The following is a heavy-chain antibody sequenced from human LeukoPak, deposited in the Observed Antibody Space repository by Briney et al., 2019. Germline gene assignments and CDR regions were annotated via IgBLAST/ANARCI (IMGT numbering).Heavy chain of an antibody. CDR3: AKQLGYCSDGSCYFPY. Sequence: QPGGSLRLSCAVFGLTFKNSWMTWVRQAPGKGLEWVATLNQDGGEKYYVDSVKGRFTISRDNAKNSLYLQMNSLRADDTAVYYCAKQLGYCSDGSCYFPYLGQGTLVTVSS. D-gene: IGHD2-15*01. V-gene: IGHV3-7*03. J-gene: IGHJ4*02. CDR2: LNQDGGEK. CDR1: GLTFKNSW.